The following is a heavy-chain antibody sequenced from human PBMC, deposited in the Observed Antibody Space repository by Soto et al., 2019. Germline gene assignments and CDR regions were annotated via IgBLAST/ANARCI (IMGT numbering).Heavy chain of an antibody. D-gene: IGHD3-16*01. CDR3: AHRHMDIDSPVWYYFDY. V-gene: IGHV2-5*01. Sequence: SGPTLVNPTQTLTLTCTFSGFSLSTSGVGVVWIRQPPVKALEWLALIYWKDDKRYSPSLKSRLTITKDTSKNQVVLTMTNMDPVDTATYYCAHRHMDIDSPVWYYFDYWGQGTLVTVSS. CDR1: GFSLSTSGVG. J-gene: IGHJ4*02. CDR2: IYWKDDK.